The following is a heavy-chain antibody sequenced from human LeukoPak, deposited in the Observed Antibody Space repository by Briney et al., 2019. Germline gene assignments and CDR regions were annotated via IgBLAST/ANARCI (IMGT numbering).Heavy chain of an antibody. CDR2: VNPNSGDT. CDR3: ARTDSYYYYMDV. Sequence: ASVKVSCKASGYTFTGYYLHWVRQAPGQGLEWMGCVNPNSGDTNYAQKFQGSVTMTRDTSISTVYMELSRLRSDDTAVYYCARTDSYYYYMDVWGKGTTVTVSS. CDR1: GYTFTGYY. J-gene: IGHJ6*03. D-gene: IGHD3-22*01. V-gene: IGHV1-2*02.